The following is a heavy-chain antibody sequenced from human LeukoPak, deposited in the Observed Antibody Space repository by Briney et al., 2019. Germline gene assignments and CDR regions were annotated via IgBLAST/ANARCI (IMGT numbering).Heavy chain of an antibody. Sequence: SETLSLTCTVSGGSISSAYWTWIRQPPGEGLEWIGYISYSGNTDYNPSLKSRVTMSIDTSENQFSLNLGSVTAADTAVYYCARGGGNFDFWGQGTLVTVSS. D-gene: IGHD3-3*01. CDR3: ARGGGNFDF. CDR1: GGSISSAY. CDR2: ISYSGNT. V-gene: IGHV4-59*01. J-gene: IGHJ4*02.